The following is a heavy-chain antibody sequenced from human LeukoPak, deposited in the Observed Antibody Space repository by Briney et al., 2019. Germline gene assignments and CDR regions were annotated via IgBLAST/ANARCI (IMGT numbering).Heavy chain of an antibody. CDR2: IYYSYSVPG. CDR1: GYSISSGYY. Sequence: PSETLSLTCAVSGYSISSGYYWVWIRQPPGKGLEWIGSIYYSYSVPGEYNPSLKSRVTISVDTAKSHFSLNLTSVTAADTAIYYCARGVGKWGQGILVTVSS. V-gene: IGHV4-38-2*01. J-gene: IGHJ4*02. CDR3: ARGVGK.